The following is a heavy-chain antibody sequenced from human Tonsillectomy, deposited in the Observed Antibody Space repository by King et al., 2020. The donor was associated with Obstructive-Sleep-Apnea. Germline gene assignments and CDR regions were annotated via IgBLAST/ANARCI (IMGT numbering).Heavy chain of an antibody. CDR2: ISGSGGST. D-gene: IGHD3-9*01. Sequence: EVQLVESGGGLVQPGRSLRLSCAASGFTFSSYAMNWVRQAPGKGLGWVSGISGSGGSTYYADSVKGRFTISRDNSKNTLYLQMNSLRAEDTAVYYCAKPRQAVGYFDWFPDGFDIWGQGTMVTVSS. CDR1: GFTFSSYA. J-gene: IGHJ3*02. V-gene: IGHV3-23*04. CDR3: AKPRQAVGYFDWFPDGFDI.